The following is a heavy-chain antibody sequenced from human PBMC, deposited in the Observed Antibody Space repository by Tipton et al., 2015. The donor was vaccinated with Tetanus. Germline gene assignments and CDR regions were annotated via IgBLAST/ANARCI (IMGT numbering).Heavy chain of an antibody. V-gene: IGHV4-59*06. CDR2: IYYSGSA. Sequence: TLSLTCSVSGGSISGYFWTWIRQPPGKGLEWIGYIYYSGSAYYNPSLKSRVTISIDTSKNQFSLKLSSVTAADTAVYYCGRVPVDDGAKGGNIDYWGQGTQVTVSS. D-gene: IGHD4-23*01. J-gene: IGHJ4*02. CDR3: GRVPVDDGAKGGNIDY. CDR1: GGSISGYF.